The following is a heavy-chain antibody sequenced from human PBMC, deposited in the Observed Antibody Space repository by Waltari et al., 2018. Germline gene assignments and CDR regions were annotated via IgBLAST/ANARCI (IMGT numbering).Heavy chain of an antibody. D-gene: IGHD3-3*01. Sequence: QVQLQESGPGLVKPSETLSLTCTVSGGSISSYYWSWIRQPAGKGLEWIGRIYTSGSTNYNPSLKSRVTMSVDTSKNQFSRKLSSVTAADTAVYYCAREEIFGVVTDWFDPWGQGTLVTVSS. CDR3: AREEIFGVVTDWFDP. J-gene: IGHJ5*02. V-gene: IGHV4-4*07. CDR1: GGSISSYY. CDR2: IYTSGST.